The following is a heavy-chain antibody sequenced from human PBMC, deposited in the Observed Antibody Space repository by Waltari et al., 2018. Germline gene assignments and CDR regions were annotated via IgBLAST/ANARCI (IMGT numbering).Heavy chain of an antibody. J-gene: IGHJ4*02. D-gene: IGHD2-2*01. CDR3: ASSSFCSSTTCYLGY. CDR1: GYTFSSYG. V-gene: IGHV1-18*01. CDR2: IGAYNGNT. Sequence: QVRLVQSAAEVKKPGASVKVSCKASGYTFSSYGISWVRQAPGQGLEWMGWIGAYNGNTDYAQKFRGRVTLTTDRSTNTAYMELRSLRSYDTAFYYCASSSFCSSTTCYLGYWGQGTLVTVSS.